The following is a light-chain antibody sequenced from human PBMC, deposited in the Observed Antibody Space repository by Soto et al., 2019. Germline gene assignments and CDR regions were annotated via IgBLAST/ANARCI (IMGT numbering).Light chain of an antibody. J-gene: IGKJ2*01. CDR1: QSVSY. V-gene: IGKV3-20*01. CDR3: QQYGRSPPRT. CDR2: GAS. Sequence: EIVLTQSPGTLSLSPGERATLSCTASQSVSYVAWYQQKAGQGPRLLIYGASNRATGIPDRFSASVSRTDFTLTISRLEPEDSAVYYCQQYGRSPPRTFGQGTKLEIK.